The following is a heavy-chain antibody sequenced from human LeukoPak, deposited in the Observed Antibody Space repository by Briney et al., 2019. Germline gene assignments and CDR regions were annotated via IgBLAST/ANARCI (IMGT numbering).Heavy chain of an antibody. Sequence: PGGSLRLSCAASGFTFSSYAMSWVRQAPEKGLEWVSAISGSGGSTYYADSVKGRFTISRDNSKNTLYLQMNSLRAEDTAVYYCAKDLLPYCSGGSCSSFDYWGQGTLVTVSS. CDR1: GFTFSSYA. CDR3: AKDLLPYCSGGSCSSFDY. D-gene: IGHD2-15*01. CDR2: ISGSGGST. J-gene: IGHJ4*02. V-gene: IGHV3-23*01.